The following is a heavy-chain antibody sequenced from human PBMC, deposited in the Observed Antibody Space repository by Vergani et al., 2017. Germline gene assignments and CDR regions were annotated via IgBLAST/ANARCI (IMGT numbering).Heavy chain of an antibody. D-gene: IGHD2-2*01. J-gene: IGHJ6*02. CDR1: GYSFTSYW. V-gene: IGHV5-10-1*03. CDR2: IDPSDSYT. CDR3: AXLLVVPAAGGYYYDGMDV. Sequence: EVQLVQSGAEVKKPGESLRISCKGSGYSFTSYWISWVRQMPGKGLEWMGRIDPSDSYTNYSPSFQGHVTISADKSISTAYLQWSSLKASDTAMYYCAXLLVVPAAGGYYYDGMDVWGQGTTVTVSS.